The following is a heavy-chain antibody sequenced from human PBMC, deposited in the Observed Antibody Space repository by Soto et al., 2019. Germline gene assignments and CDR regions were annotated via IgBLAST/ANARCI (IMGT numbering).Heavy chain of an antibody. CDR1: GFTFAGYA. V-gene: IGHV3-23*01. CDR3: AKDGRRDLGASWSGPQMG. CDR2: ISNSGANT. J-gene: IGHJ4*02. D-gene: IGHD3-3*01. Sequence: GGSLRLSCAASGFTFAGYAMTWVRQAPGKGLEWVSTISNSGANTYYADSVKGRFTISRDNSKNTLYLQMSDLRAEDTAVYYCAKDGRRDLGASWSGPQMGWGQGTLVTVSS.